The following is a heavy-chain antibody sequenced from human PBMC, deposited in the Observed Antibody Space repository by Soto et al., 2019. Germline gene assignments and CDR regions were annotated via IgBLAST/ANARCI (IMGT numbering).Heavy chain of an antibody. D-gene: IGHD1-20*01. J-gene: IGHJ3*02. CDR2: ISGYNGDT. CDR3: ASITGRAFDI. CDR1: GYTFTRYG. V-gene: IGHV1-18*01. Sequence: ASVKVSCKASGYTFTRYGISWVRQAPGQGLEWMGWISGYNGDTNYAQKFQGRVTMTTDTSTSTAYMELRSLRSDDTAVYYCASITGRAFDIWGQGTMVTVSS.